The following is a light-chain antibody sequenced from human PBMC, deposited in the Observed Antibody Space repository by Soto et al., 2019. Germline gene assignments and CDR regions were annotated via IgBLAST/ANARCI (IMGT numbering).Light chain of an antibody. V-gene: IGKV3-11*01. CDR3: QQYDSSPIT. CDR1: QSVSTY. CDR2: DAS. J-gene: IGKJ5*01. Sequence: IGLTQSPATLSLSPGERATLSCRASQSVSTYLAWYQQRPGQAPRLLIYDASYRATDIPPRFSGSGSGTDFTLTISRLEPEDFAVYYCQQYDSSPITFGQGTRLEIK.